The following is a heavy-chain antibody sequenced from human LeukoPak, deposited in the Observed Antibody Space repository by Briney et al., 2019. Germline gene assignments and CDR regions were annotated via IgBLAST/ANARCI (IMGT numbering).Heavy chain of an antibody. CDR3: ASHSGGYAY. CDR1: GGSISSGGYS. J-gene: IGHJ4*02. V-gene: IGHV4-30-4*07. CDR2: IYYSDTT. D-gene: IGHD5-12*01. Sequence: SETLSLTCAVSGGSISSGGYSWSWIRPPPGKGLEWIGYIYYSDTTYYNPSLNSRVTISVDTSKSQFSLKLSSVTAADTAVYYCASHSGGYAYWGQGTLVTVSS.